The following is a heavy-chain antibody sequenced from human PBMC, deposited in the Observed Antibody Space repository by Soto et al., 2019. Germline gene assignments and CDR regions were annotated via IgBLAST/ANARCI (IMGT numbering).Heavy chain of an antibody. V-gene: IGHV4-30-2*01. J-gene: IGHJ5*02. CDR2: IYHSGST. Sequence: SETLSLTCAVYGGSFSGYYWSWIRQPPGKGLEWIGYIYHSGSTYYNPSLKSRVTISVDRSKNQISLKLSSVTVADTAVYYCARVPGPWGQGTLVTVSS. CDR1: GGSFSGYY. CDR3: ARVPGP.